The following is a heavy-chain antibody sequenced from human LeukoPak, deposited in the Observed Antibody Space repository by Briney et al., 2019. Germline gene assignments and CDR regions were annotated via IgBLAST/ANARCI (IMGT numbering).Heavy chain of an antibody. D-gene: IGHD3-3*01. Sequence: SETLSLTCAVYGGSFSGYYWSWIRQPPGKGLEWIGEINHSGSTNYNPSLKSRVTISVDTSKNQFSLKLSSVTAADTAVYYCARSGPITIFGVVIRSIYYYYGMDVWGQGTTVTVSS. V-gene: IGHV4-34*01. CDR2: INHSGST. CDR1: GGSFSGYY. CDR3: ARSGPITIFGVVIRSIYYYYGMDV. J-gene: IGHJ6*02.